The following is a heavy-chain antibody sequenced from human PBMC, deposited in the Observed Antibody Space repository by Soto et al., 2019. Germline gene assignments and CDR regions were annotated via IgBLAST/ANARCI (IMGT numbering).Heavy chain of an antibody. J-gene: IGHJ1*01. V-gene: IGHV3-30-3*02. CDR2: ISNDGMNT. CDR3: AKGLRFMEH. Sequence: GGSLRLSCVASGFTFSSYALHWVRQAPGKGLEWVALISNDGMNTFYADSVKGRMTVSRDKAEKTMYLQMNSLTAEDTAVYYCAKGLRFMEHWGQGTVVTVSS. D-gene: IGHD1-1*01. CDR1: GFTFSSYA.